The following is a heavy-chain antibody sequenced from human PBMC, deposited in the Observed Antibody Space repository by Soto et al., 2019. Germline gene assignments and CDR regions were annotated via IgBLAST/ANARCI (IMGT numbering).Heavy chain of an antibody. CDR2: IYYSGST. CDR1: GGSISSYY. Sequence: QVQLQESGPGLVKPSETLSLTCTVSGGSISSYYWSWIRQPPGKGLEWIGYIYYSGSTNYNPSLKSRVTISVDTSKNQFSLKLSSVTAADTAVYYCARQMDHGDFDYWGQGTLVTVSS. J-gene: IGHJ4*02. D-gene: IGHD2-8*01. CDR3: ARQMDHGDFDY. V-gene: IGHV4-59*08.